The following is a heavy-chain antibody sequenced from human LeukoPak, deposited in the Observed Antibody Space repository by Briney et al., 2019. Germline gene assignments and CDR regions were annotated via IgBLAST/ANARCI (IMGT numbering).Heavy chain of an antibody. CDR3: AKGGNWGNLPSGGERFDP. J-gene: IGHJ5*02. D-gene: IGHD7-27*01. CDR1: GFTFDDYA. CDR2: ISWNSGSI. Sequence: GGSLRLSCAASGFTFDDYAMHWVRQAPGKGLERVSGISWNSGSIGYADSVKGRFTISRDNAKNSLYLQMNSLRAEDMALYYCAKGGNWGNLPSGGERFDPWGQGTLVTVSS. V-gene: IGHV3-9*03.